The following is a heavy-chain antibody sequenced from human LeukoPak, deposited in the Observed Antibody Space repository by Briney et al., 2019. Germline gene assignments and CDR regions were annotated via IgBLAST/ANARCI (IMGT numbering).Heavy chain of an antibody. D-gene: IGHD3-10*01. Sequence: QPGGSLRVLCAGSGFTFRSSAMHWVRQAPGKGPEWVSGISATGGTTYYADSVKGRFTVSRDNSNNTLYLQMSGLRADDTAIYYCVKDGDGSTNTWFGFRGSFDYWGQGALVTVSS. CDR2: ISATGGTT. V-gene: IGHV3-23*01. CDR1: GFTFRSSA. J-gene: IGHJ4*02. CDR3: VKDGDGSTNTWFGFRGSFDY.